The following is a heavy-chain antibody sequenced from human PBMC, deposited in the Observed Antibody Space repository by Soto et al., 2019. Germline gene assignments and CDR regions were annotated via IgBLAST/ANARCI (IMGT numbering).Heavy chain of an antibody. J-gene: IGHJ4*02. D-gene: IGHD5-18*01. V-gene: IGHV1-2*02. CDR2: INPNSGGT. CDR3: ARALSGYSYGEFDY. CDR1: GYTLTGYY. Sequence: ASVKVSCKASGYTLTGYYMHWVRQAPGQGLEWMGWINPNSGGTNYAQKFQGRVTMTRDTSISAAYMELSRLRSDDTAVYYCARALSGYSYGEFDYWGQGTLVTVSS.